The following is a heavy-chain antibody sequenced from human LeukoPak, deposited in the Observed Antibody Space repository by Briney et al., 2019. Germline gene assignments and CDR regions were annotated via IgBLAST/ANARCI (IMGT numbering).Heavy chain of an antibody. V-gene: IGHV1-69*05. CDR2: IIPMFGTT. D-gene: IGHD3-22*01. Sequence: PVKVSCKASGGTFSSYAVSWVRQAPGQGLEWMGRIIPMFGTTNYAQSFQSRLTITMDKSTTTAYMELSSLRFEDTAMYYCARGNYYDSSGYFDWGQGTLVTVSS. J-gene: IGHJ4*02. CDR1: GGTFSSYA. CDR3: ARGNYYDSSGYFD.